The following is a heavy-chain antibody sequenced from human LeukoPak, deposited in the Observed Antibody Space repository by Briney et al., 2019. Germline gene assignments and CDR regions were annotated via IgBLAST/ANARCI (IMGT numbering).Heavy chain of an antibody. CDR3: ARGKASGQLPASKWFDP. CDR2: IKQDGSEK. Sequence: GGSLRPSCAASGFTFSSYWMSWVRQAPGKGLEWVANIKQDGSEKYYVDSVKGRFTISRDNAKNSLYLQMNSLRAEDTAVYYCARGKASGQLPASKWFDPWGQGTLVTVSS. J-gene: IGHJ5*02. V-gene: IGHV3-7*01. D-gene: IGHD2-2*01. CDR1: GFTFSSYW.